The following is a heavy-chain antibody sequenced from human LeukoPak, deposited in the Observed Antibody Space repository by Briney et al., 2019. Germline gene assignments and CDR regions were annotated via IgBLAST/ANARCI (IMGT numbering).Heavy chain of an antibody. CDR1: GFTFSSNA. CDR3: ARDLMSTIYYYYGMDV. Sequence: GGSLRLSCAVSGFTFSSNAMHWVRQAPGKGLEWVSVISYDGSNKYYADSVKGRFTVSRDNSKNTVFLQMNSLRAEDTAIYYCARDLMSTIYYYYGMDVWGQGTTVTVSS. V-gene: IGHV3-30-3*01. J-gene: IGHJ6*02. D-gene: IGHD5-24*01. CDR2: ISYDGSNK.